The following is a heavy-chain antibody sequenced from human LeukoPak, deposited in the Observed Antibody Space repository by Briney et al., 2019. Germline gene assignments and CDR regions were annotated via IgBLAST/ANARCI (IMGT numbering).Heavy chain of an antibody. V-gene: IGHV3-33*01. J-gene: IGHJ4*02. CDR1: GFTFSNYG. CDR3: ARAGVGAIYYFDY. CDR2: IWYDGSNK. Sequence: PGRSLRLSCAASGFTFSNYGMHWVRQAPGKGLEWVALIWYDGSNKYYADSVRGRFTISRDNSKNTLYLQMKSRRVEDTAVYYCARAGVGAIYYFDYWGQGTLVTVSS. D-gene: IGHD1-26*01.